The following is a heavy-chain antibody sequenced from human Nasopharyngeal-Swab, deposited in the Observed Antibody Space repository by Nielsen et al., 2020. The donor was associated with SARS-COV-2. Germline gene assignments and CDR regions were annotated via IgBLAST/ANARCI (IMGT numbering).Heavy chain of an antibody. CDR1: GFTFNIYA. D-gene: IGHD4-17*01. CDR3: AKDHALTKVTNRWFDR. V-gene: IGHV3-23*01. CDR2: ISTSGGRT. Sequence: LSLTCAASGFTFNIYAMSWVRQAPGKGLEWVSGISTSGGRTYYADSVKGRFTISRDNSKNTLYLQMNSLRAEDTAVYYCAKDHALTKVTNRWFDRWGQGTLVTVSS. J-gene: IGHJ5*02.